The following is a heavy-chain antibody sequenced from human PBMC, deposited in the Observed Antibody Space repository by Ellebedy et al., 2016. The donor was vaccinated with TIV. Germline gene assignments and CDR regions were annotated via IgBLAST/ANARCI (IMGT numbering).Heavy chain of an antibody. CDR2: IYTSGST. J-gene: IGHJ4*02. Sequence: SETLSLXXTVSGGSISSSNSYWSWIRQPAGKGLEWIGLIYTSGSTNYNPSLKSRVTMSVDTSKNQFSLKLSSVTAADTAVYYCARGSEWSEFNYWGQGTLVTVSS. V-gene: IGHV4-61*02. CDR1: GGSISSSNSY. CDR3: ARGSEWSEFNY. D-gene: IGHD3-3*01.